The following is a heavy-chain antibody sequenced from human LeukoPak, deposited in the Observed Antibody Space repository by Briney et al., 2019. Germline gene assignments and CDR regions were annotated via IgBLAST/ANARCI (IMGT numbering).Heavy chain of an antibody. CDR1: GYTFTSYA. CDR3: ARDHIVVVVAATPPHGSNWFDP. D-gene: IGHD2-15*01. CDR2: INAGNGNT. V-gene: IGHV1-3*01. Sequence: GASVKVSCKASGYTFTSYAMHWVRQAPGQRLEWMGWINAGNGNTKYSQKFQGRVTITRDTSASTAYMELSSLRSEDTAVYYCARDHIVVVVAATPPHGSNWFDPWGQGTLVTVSS. J-gene: IGHJ5*02.